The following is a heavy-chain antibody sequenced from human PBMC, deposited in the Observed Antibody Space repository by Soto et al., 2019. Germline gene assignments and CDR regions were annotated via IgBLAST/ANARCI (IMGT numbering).Heavy chain of an antibody. CDR1: GGSFSGYY. D-gene: IGHD3-22*01. CDR3: ARGRHYYDSSGYHHY. CDR2: INHSGST. Sequence: QVQLQQWGAGLLKPSETLSLTCAVYGGSFSGYYWSGIRQPPGKGLEWIGEINHSGSTNYNPSLKSRVTISVDTSKNQFSLKLSSVTAADTAVYYCARGRHYYDSSGYHHYWGQGTLVTVSS. V-gene: IGHV4-34*01. J-gene: IGHJ4*02.